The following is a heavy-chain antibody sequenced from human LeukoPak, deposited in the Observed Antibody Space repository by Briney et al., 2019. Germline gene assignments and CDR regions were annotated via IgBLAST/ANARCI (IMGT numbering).Heavy chain of an antibody. J-gene: IGHJ6*03. V-gene: IGHV3-23*01. CDR2: ISGSGGST. Sequence: GGPLRLSCAASGLSFSSYAMTWVRQAPGKGLEWVSSISGSGGSTYYADSVKGRFTISRDNSKNTLYLQMNSLRAEDTALYYCASRQTTIFYMDVWGKGTTVTVSS. CDR1: GLSFSSYA. D-gene: IGHD3-3*01. CDR3: ASRQTTIFYMDV.